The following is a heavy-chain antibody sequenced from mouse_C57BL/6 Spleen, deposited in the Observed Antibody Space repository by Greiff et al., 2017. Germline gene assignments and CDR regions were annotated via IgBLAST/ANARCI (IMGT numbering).Heavy chain of an antibody. Sequence: HLQRPGPELLSQGPPARLSSPPPAFTIKDAYMHGVKKRLKQGLEGIGWFDPENGDIKYASKFQGKATITADTSSNTAYLQLSSLTSEDTAVYYCTTDSYGSSRQDYAMDYWGQGTSVTVSS. D-gene: IGHD1-1*01. CDR2: FDPENGDI. J-gene: IGHJ4*01. V-gene: IGHV14-4*01. CDR3: TTDSYGSSRQDYAMDY. CDR1: AFTIKDAY.